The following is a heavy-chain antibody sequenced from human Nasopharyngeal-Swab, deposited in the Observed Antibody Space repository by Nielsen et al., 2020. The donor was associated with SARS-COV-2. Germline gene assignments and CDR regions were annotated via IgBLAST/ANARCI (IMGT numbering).Heavy chain of an antibody. CDR1: GFTFSTYA. J-gene: IGHJ4*02. V-gene: IGHV3-30-3*01. Sequence: GESLKISCVASGFTFSTYAFHWVRQAPGKGLEWVTFISSDGSNKYYADSVKGRLTISRDNSKNTVYLQVNSLRADDTAVYYCARGTYDFQLLFCDYWGQGTLVTVSS. CDR2: ISSDGSNK. CDR3: ARGTYDFQLLFCDY. D-gene: IGHD2-2*01.